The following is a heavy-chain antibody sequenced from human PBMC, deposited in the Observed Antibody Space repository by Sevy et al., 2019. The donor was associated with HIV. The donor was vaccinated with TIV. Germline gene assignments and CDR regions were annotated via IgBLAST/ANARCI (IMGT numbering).Heavy chain of an antibody. V-gene: IGHV3-48*01. CDR2: ISSSSSTM. Sequence: GGSLRLSCAASGFTFSSYGLNWVRQAPGKGLEWVSYISSSSSTMYYAYSVKGRFTISRDNARNSLYLQMSTLRAEDTALYYCARGEGYNFWGQGTLVTVSS. D-gene: IGHD1-1*01. J-gene: IGHJ4*02. CDR3: ARGEGYNF. CDR1: GFTFSSYG.